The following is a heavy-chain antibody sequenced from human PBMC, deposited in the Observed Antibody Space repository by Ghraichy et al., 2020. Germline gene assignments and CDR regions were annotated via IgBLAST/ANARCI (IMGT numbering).Heavy chain of an antibody. Sequence: SETLSLTCTVSGGSINKYYWNWIRQSPEKGLQWLGYVYYSGVTNYNPSLKSGVTISVDTSKNQFSLGLSSVTAADTAVYYCAGRNCGGGSCYFDSWGQGTLVTVSS. V-gene: IGHV4-59*01. J-gene: IGHJ4*02. CDR1: GGSINKYY. D-gene: IGHD2-21*01. CDR2: VYYSGVT. CDR3: AGRNCGGGSCYFDS.